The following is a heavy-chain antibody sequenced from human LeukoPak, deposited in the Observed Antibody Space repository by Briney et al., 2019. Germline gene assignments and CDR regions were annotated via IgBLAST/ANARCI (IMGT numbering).Heavy chain of an antibody. D-gene: IGHD5-24*01. V-gene: IGHV3-30-3*01. Sequence: QTGGSLRLSCAASGFTFSSYAMHWVRQAPGKGLEWVAVISYDGNNKYYADSVKGRFTISRDNSKNTLYLQMNSLRAEDTAVYYCARDGGDGYNWGYYFDYWGQGTLVTVSS. J-gene: IGHJ4*02. CDR3: ARDGGDGYNWGYYFDY. CDR2: ISYDGNNK. CDR1: GFTFSSYA.